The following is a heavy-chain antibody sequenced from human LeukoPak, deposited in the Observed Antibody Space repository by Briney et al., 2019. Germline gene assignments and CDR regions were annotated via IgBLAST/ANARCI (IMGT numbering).Heavy chain of an antibody. Sequence: ASVKVSCKASGATFCTYAISWVRQAPGQGLEWMGGIIPTFYTANYAQKFQGRVTITTDESTNTAYMELSSLRSEDTAVYYCASDLGYCSRTSCYFDYWGQGTLVTVSS. J-gene: IGHJ4*02. D-gene: IGHD2-2*01. CDR1: GATFCTYA. V-gene: IGHV1-69*05. CDR2: IIPTFYTA. CDR3: ASDLGYCSRTSCYFDY.